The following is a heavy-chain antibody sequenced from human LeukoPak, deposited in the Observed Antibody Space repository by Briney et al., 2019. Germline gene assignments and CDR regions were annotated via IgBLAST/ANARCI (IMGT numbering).Heavy chain of an antibody. D-gene: IGHD6-19*01. CDR3: ARDYFAGGWMVDAFDI. CDR2: IIPIFGTA. J-gene: IGHJ3*02. Sequence: SVKLSCKASGGTFTTYAISRVRQAPGQGREGRGRIIPIFGTANYAQRFQGRVTITTDEPTSTAYMELSSLRSEGTAVYYCARDYFAGGWMVDAFDIWGQGTLVTVSS. CDR1: GGTFTTYA. V-gene: IGHV1-69*05.